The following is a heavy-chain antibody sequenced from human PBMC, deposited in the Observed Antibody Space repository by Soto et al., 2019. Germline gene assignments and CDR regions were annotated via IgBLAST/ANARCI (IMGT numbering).Heavy chain of an antibody. V-gene: IGHV3-23*01. CDR1: GFTCSSYA. CDR2: ISGSGVST. Sequence: EVQLLESGGGLVQPGGSLRLSCAASGFTCSSYAMNWVRQAPGKGLEWVSAISGSGVSTYYADSVKGRFTISRDNSKNTLYLQMNSLRAEDTAVYYCAKVPIFGVVSRSYGMDVWGQGTTVTVSS. J-gene: IGHJ6*02. D-gene: IGHD3-3*02. CDR3: AKVPIFGVVSRSYGMDV.